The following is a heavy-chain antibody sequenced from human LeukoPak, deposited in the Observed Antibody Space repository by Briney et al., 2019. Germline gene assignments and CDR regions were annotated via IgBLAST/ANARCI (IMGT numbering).Heavy chain of an antibody. Sequence: SETLSLTCTVSGDSISSTSYYWGWIRQPPGKGLEWIGSIYYSGSTYYNPSLKSRVTISVDTSKNQFSLKLSSVTAADTAVYYCARAAYDSSGYYLFDYWGQGTLVTVSS. CDR3: ARAAYDSSGYYLFDY. J-gene: IGHJ4*02. V-gene: IGHV4-39*07. D-gene: IGHD3-22*01. CDR2: IYYSGST. CDR1: GDSISSTSYY.